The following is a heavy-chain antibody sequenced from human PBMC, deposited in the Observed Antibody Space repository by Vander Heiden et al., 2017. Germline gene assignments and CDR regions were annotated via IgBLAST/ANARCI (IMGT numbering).Heavy chain of an antibody. Sequence: QVQLVQSGAEVKKPGASVKVSCKASGYTFTGHYMHWVRQAPGQGLEWMGWINPNSGGTNYAQKFQGRVTMTRDTSISTAYMELSRLRSDDTAVYYCARLYPPDKNSGYPRFPPKRDYWGQGTLVTVSS. D-gene: IGHD5-12*01. CDR1: GYTFTGHY. V-gene: IGHV1-2*02. CDR3: ARLYPPDKNSGYPRFPPKRDY. CDR2: INPNSGGT. J-gene: IGHJ4*02.